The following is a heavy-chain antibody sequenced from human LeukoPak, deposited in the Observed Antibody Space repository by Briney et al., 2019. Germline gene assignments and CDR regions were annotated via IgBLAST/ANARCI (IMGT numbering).Heavy chain of an antibody. V-gene: IGHV3-23*01. CDR1: GFTFSSYA. CDR2: SGDNT. Sequence: GGSLRLSCVASGFTFSSYAMTWVRQAPGKGLEWVSSSGDNTRYADSVKGRFTMSRDNSKNTLDLQMNGLRAEDTAVYYCAKSWRYYDTSNYYAFDIWGQGAMVTVSS. J-gene: IGHJ3*02. CDR3: AKSWRYYDTSNYYAFDI. D-gene: IGHD3-22*01.